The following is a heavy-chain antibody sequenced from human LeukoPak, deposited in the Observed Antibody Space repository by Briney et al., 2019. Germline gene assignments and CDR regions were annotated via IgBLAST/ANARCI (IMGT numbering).Heavy chain of an antibody. J-gene: IGHJ5*02. Sequence: ASVKVSCKASGGTFSSYAISWVRQAPGQRLEWMGRIIPVLDVANYAQKFQGRVTISADTATSTAYMEMSSLRSEDTAVYYCASLNYYDSTGSRVDPWGRGTLVIVSS. CDR3: ASLNYYDSTGSRVDP. V-gene: IGHV1-69*04. CDR1: GGTFSSYA. CDR2: IIPVLDVA. D-gene: IGHD3-22*01.